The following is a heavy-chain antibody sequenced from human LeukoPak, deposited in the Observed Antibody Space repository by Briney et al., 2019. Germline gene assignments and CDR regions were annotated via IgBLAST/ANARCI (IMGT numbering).Heavy chain of an antibody. CDR1: GYTFTGYY. J-gene: IGHJ4*02. CDR2: INPNSGGT. Sequence: ASVKLSCNASGYTFTGYYMHWVRQAPGQGLERMGWINPNSGGTNYEQKFQGRVTMTRDTSISTAYMELSRLRSDDTAVYYCAREPGGSSWYYFDYWGQGTLVTVSS. D-gene: IGHD6-13*01. CDR3: AREPGGSSWYYFDY. V-gene: IGHV1-2*02.